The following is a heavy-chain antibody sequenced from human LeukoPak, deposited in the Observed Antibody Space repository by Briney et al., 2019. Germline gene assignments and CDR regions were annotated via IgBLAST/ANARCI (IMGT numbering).Heavy chain of an antibody. Sequence: GASVKVSCKASGYTFTGYYMHWVRQAPGQGLEWMGWINPNSGGTNYAQKFQGRVTMTRDTSISTAYMELSRLRSDDTAVYYCASVSFDPRYGDSSSMPWYFDLWGRGTLVTVPS. V-gene: IGHV1-2*02. CDR2: INPNSGGT. CDR1: GYTFTGYY. J-gene: IGHJ2*01. D-gene: IGHD4-17*01. CDR3: ASVSFDPRYGDSSSMPWYFDL.